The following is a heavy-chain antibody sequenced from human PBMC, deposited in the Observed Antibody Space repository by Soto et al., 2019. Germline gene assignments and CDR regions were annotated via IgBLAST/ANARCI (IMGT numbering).Heavy chain of an antibody. J-gene: IGHJ4*02. D-gene: IGHD6-25*01. Sequence: QVQLVQSGAEVKKPGASVKVSCRTSGYTFTPYYIHRVRQAPGQGLEWLGIINPARGSTNYAQDFQGGVSLTIETSTTTPYMGRSGLGAEDTASFYCARDLAAGDHWGQGTRVTVSS. V-gene: IGHV1-46*01. CDR2: INPARGST. CDR3: ARDLAAGDH. CDR1: GYTFTPYY.